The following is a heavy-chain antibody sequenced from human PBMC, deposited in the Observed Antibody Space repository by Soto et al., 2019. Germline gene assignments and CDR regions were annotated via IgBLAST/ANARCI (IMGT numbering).Heavy chain of an antibody. J-gene: IGHJ4*02. Sequence: GGSLRLSCAASGFTFSSYGMHWVRQAPGKGLEWVAVISYDGSNKYYADSVKGRFTISRDNSKNTLYLQMNSLRAEDPAVYYCGRDDLYCEGAFGYRGEGTLVTVSS. CDR3: GRDDLYCEGAFGY. CDR2: ISYDGSNK. D-gene: IGHD1-26*01. CDR1: GFTFSSYG. V-gene: IGHV3-30*03.